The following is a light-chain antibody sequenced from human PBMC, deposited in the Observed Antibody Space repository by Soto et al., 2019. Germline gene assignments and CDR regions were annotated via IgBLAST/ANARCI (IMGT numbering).Light chain of an antibody. CDR3: QQRSNWPPT. J-gene: IGKJ5*01. V-gene: IGKV3D-20*02. CDR2: GAS. Sequence: EIVLTQSPGTLSLSPGERATLSCRASQSFSSTYLAWYQQKPGQAPRLLIYGASSRATGIPDRFSGGGSGTDFSLTISRLDPEDFAVYYCQQRSNWPPTFGQGTRLEIK. CDR1: QSFSSTY.